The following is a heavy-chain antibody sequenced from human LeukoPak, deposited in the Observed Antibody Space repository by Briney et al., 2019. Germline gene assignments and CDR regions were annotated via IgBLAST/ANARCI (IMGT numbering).Heavy chain of an antibody. Sequence: SETLSLTCTVSGGSISSSSYYWGWIRQPPGKGLEWIGSIYYSGSTYYNPSLKSRVTISVDTSKNQFSLKLSSVTAADTAVYYCASSTVVTLFDYWGQGTLVTVSS. CDR3: ASSTVVTLFDY. D-gene: IGHD4-23*01. V-gene: IGHV4-39*07. CDR2: IYYSGST. CDR1: GGSISSSSYY. J-gene: IGHJ4*02.